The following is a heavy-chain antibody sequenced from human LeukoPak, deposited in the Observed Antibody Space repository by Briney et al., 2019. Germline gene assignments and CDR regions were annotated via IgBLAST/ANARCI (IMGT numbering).Heavy chain of an antibody. J-gene: IGHJ6*03. V-gene: IGHV1-18*01. CDR3: ARCPSRKLVRLYYYYYMDV. CDR1: GYTFTSYG. D-gene: IGHD6-13*01. CDR2: ISAYNGNT. Sequence: ASVKVSCKASGYTFTSYGISWVRQAPGQGLEWMGWISAYNGNTNYAQKLQGRVTMTTDTSTSTAYMELRSLRSDDTAVYYCARCPSRKLVRLYYYYYMDVWGKGTTVTVSS.